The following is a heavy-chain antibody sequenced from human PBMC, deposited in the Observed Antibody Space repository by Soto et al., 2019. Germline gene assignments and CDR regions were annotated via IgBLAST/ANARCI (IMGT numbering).Heavy chain of an antibody. CDR3: TSFSSTSGDLFDY. V-gene: IGHV4-31*03. D-gene: IGHD2-21*02. J-gene: IGHJ4*02. CDR2: TYYSGST. CDR1: GGSIRSGGYH. Sequence: QVQLQESGPGLVKPSQTLSLICTVSGGSIRSGGYHCSWIRQHPGKGLEWIGYTYYSGSTYYNPPLKGRINISIDTSKNQFSLRLSSVTVADTAVYYCTSFSSTSGDLFDYWGQGTLVTVSS.